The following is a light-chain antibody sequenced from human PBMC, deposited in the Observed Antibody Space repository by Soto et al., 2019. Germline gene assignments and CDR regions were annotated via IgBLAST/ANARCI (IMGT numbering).Light chain of an antibody. CDR2: EVN. V-gene: IGLV2-8*01. Sequence: QSALTQPPSASGSPGQSVAISCTGTNSDVGGYNYVSWYQQHPGKAPKLMIYEVNKRPSGVPDRFSGSKSGNTASLTVSGLQAEDEADYYCSSYAGSSNVFGAGTKVNVL. J-gene: IGLJ1*01. CDR3: SSYAGSSNV. CDR1: NSDVGGYNY.